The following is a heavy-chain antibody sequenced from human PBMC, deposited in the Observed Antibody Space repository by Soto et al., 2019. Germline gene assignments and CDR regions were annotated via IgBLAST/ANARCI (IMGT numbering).Heavy chain of an antibody. V-gene: IGHV4-34*01. CDR2: INHSGST. Sequence: TLSLTCAVYGGSFSGYYWTWIRQPPGTGLEWIGEINHSGSTNYNPSLKSRVTISVDTSKNQFSLKLSSVTAADTAVYYCASGQGSGSYYNVRPTSLVSWFDPWGQGTLVTVSS. CDR3: ASGQGSGSYYNVRPTSLVSWFDP. D-gene: IGHD3-10*01. CDR1: GGSFSGYY. J-gene: IGHJ5*02.